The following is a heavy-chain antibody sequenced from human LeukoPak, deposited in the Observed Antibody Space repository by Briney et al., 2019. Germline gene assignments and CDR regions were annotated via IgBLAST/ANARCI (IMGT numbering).Heavy chain of an antibody. CDR3: ARAGNYDFWSGYLYFFDY. CDR1: GGTFSSYA. D-gene: IGHD3-3*01. J-gene: IGHJ4*02. Sequence: GASVKVSCKASGGTFSSYAISWVRQAPGQGLEWMGRIIPILGIANYAQKFQGRVTITADKSTSTAYMELSSLRSEDTAVYYCARAGNYDFWSGYLYFFDYWGQGTLVTVSS. CDR2: IIPILGIA. V-gene: IGHV1-69*04.